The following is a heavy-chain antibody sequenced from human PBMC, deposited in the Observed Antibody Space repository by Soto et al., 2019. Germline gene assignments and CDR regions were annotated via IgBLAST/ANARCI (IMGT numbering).Heavy chain of an antibody. Sequence: EVQLVQSGAEVKKPGESLRISCKASGHSFTDYWISWVRQMPGKGLEWMARIDPSDSYTNYSPSFQGHVTISADKSPHTALLQWSSLKASDRAMYYCARLRLIAGINGGGYSGMDVWGQGTTVTVSS. V-gene: IGHV5-10-1*01. CDR1: GHSFTDYW. D-gene: IGHD2-21*01. J-gene: IGHJ6*02. CDR3: ARLRLIAGINGGGYSGMDV. CDR2: IDPSDSYT.